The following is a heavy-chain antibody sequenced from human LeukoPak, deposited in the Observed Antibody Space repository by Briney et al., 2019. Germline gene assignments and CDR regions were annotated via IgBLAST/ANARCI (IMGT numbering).Heavy chain of an antibody. J-gene: IGHJ4*02. CDR2: IYPGDSDT. V-gene: IGHV5-51*01. CDR1: GYSFTSYR. Sequence: GESLKISCKGSGYSFTSYRIGWVRQMPGKGLEWMGIIYPGDSDTRYSPSFQGQVTISADKSISTAYLQWSSLKASDTAMYYCARQQRYFDWLSSYDYWGQGTLVTVSS. D-gene: IGHD3-9*01. CDR3: ARQQRYFDWLSSYDY.